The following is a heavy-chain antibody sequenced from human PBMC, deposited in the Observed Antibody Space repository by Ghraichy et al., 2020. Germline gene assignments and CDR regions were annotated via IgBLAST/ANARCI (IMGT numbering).Heavy chain of an antibody. J-gene: IGHJ2*01. CDR1: GFTFSSYA. CDR3: TKAAGDQWFFDL. D-gene: IGHD7-27*01. Sequence: GGSLKLSCAASGFTFSSYAMSWVRQAPGKGLEWVSGIRGSGGSTYYADSVKGRFTISRDKSRNTLYLQMSSLGAEDTAVYYCTKAAGDQWFFDLWGRGTLVTVSS. CDR2: IRGSGGST. V-gene: IGHV3-23*01.